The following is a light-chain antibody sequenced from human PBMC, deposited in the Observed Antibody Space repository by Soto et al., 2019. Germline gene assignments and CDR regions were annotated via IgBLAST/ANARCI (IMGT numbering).Light chain of an antibody. V-gene: IGLV1-40*01. Sequence: QSVLTQPPSVSGAPGQRVTISCTGSSSNIGAGYDVHWYQQLPGTAPKLLIYGNSNRPSGVPDRFSGSKSGTPASLAITGLQAEDEADYYCQSYDSSLFVVFGGGTKVTVL. CDR2: GNS. J-gene: IGLJ2*01. CDR3: QSYDSSLFVV. CDR1: SSNIGAGYD.